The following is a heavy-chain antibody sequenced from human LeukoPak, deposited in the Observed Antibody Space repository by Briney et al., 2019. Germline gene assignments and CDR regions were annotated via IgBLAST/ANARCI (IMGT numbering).Heavy chain of an antibody. V-gene: IGHV3-15*01. CDR1: GFTFSNAW. J-gene: IGHJ4*02. CDR3: TTDHHDSSGYYYGYVDY. CDR2: IKSKTDGGTT. D-gene: IGHD3-22*01. Sequence: GGSLRLSCAASGFTFSNAWMSWVRQAPGKGLGWVGRIKSKTDGGTTDYAAPVKGRFTISRDDSKNTLYLQMNSLKTEDTAVYYCTTDHHDSSGYYYGYVDYWGQGTLVTVSS.